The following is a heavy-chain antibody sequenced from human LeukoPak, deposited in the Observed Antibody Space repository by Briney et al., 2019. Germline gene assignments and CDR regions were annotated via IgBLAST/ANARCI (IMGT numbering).Heavy chain of an antibody. D-gene: IGHD3-22*01. Sequence: GRSLRLSCAASGFTFSSYGMHWVRQAPGKGLEWVTVIWYDGSNKYYADSVKGRFTISRDNSKNTLYLQMNSLRAEDTAVYYCARDYYRYFDYWGQETLVTVSS. V-gene: IGHV3-33*01. CDR3: ARDYYRYFDY. J-gene: IGHJ4*02. CDR2: IWYDGSNK. CDR1: GFTFSSYG.